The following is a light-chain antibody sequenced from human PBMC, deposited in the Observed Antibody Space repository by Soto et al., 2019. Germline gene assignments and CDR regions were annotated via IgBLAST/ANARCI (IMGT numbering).Light chain of an antibody. V-gene: IGLV2-11*01. CDR2: DVS. CDR3: CSYAGSYSWV. Sequence: QSALTQPRSVSGSPGQSVTISCTGTSSDVGGYNYVSWYQQHPGKAPKFIIHDVSERPSGVPDRFSGSKSGNTASLTISGLQVEDEADYYCCSYAGSYSWVFGGGTKLTVL. J-gene: IGLJ3*02. CDR1: SSDVGGYNY.